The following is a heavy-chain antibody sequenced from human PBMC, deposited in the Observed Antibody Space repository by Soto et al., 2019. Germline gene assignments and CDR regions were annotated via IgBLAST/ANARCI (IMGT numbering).Heavy chain of an antibody. CDR3: ARGDGYIFDY. CDR1: GYTFISYD. Sequence: QVQLVQSGAEVKKPGASVKVSCKASGYTFISYDINWVRQATGQGLEWMGWMNPNTGDTGYAQKFQGRVTMTRNTSITTAILELSSLRSDDTAVYFCARGDGYIFDYWGQGTLVTVSS. V-gene: IGHV1-8*01. CDR2: MNPNTGDT. J-gene: IGHJ4*02. D-gene: IGHD5-12*01.